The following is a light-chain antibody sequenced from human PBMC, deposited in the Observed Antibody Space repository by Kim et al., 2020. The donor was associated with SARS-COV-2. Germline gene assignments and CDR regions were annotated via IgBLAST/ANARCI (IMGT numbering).Light chain of an antibody. V-gene: IGKV3-20*01. J-gene: IGKJ2*01. CDR2: GAS. CDR3: QQYGSSLYT. Sequence: WSPGERATRSFRASQSERSSHLPWSQQKPGQAPRLLIYGASSSATGIPDRFRGSGSGTDFTLTISRLEPEDFAVYYCQQYGSSLYTFGQGTKLEI. CDR1: QSERSSH.